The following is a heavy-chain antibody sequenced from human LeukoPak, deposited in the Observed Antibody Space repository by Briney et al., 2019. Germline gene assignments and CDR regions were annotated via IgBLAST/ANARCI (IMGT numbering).Heavy chain of an antibody. J-gene: IGHJ4*02. Sequence: PGLSLRLSCAASGLTFSSYGMHWARQATGKGLKWVRLMWYDGTNKFCAGSVRGRLTSSRDNSKNTLYLQMNSRRAKDTAVYYCARRLEYCGSNNCYSEHWGQGTLVTVSS. CDR2: MWYDGTNK. CDR1: GLTFSSYG. CDR3: ARRLEYCGSNNCYSEH. D-gene: IGHD2-2*01. V-gene: IGHV3-33*01.